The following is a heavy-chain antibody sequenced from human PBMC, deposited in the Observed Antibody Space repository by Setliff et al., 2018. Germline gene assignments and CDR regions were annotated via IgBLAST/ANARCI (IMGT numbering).Heavy chain of an antibody. CDR2: IDPADSDT. Sequence: PGESLKISCKAAGYSFTKYWIGWVRQMPGKGLEWMGIIDPADSDTTYSPSFQGQVTISADKSISTAYLQWSSLKASGTATYYCARVGPLTDDAFDIWGQGTMVTVSS. CDR1: GYSFTKYW. V-gene: IGHV5-51*01. D-gene: IGHD1-26*01. J-gene: IGHJ3*02. CDR3: ARVGPLTDDAFDI.